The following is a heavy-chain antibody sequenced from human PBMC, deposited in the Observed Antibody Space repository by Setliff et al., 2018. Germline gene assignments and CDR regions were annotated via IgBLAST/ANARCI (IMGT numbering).Heavy chain of an antibody. CDR2: ISWDGGST. Sequence: VGSLRLSCAASGFTFDDYTMHWVRQAPGKGLEWVSLISWDGGSTYYADSVKGRFAISRDNSKNSLYLQMNSLRTEDTALYYCAKDIGSSWYFGYYGMDVWGQGTTVTVSS. V-gene: IGHV3-43*01. CDR3: AKDIGSSWYFGYYGMDV. D-gene: IGHD6-13*01. CDR1: GFTFDDYT. J-gene: IGHJ6*02.